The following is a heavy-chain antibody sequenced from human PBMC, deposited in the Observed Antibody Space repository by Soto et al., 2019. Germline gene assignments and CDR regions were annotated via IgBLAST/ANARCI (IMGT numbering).Heavy chain of an antibody. CDR3: ARGGWAGTTDYYYYGMDV. J-gene: IGHJ6*02. CDR2: IYYSGST. D-gene: IGHD1-7*01. CDR1: GGSISSGDYY. Sequence: SSETLSLTCTVSGGSISSGDYYWSWIRQSPGMGLEWIGYIYYSGSTSYNPSLKSRVTISVDTSKNQFSLKLSSVTAADTAVYYCARGGWAGTTDYYYYGMDVWGQGTTVTVSS. V-gene: IGHV4-30-4*01.